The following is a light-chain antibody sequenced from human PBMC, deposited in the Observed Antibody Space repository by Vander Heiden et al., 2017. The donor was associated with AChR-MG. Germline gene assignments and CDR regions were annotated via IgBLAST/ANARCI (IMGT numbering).Light chain of an antibody. J-gene: IGLJ3*02. V-gene: IGLV4-69*01. Sequence: QLVLTQSPSASASLGASVKLTCTLSSGHTNYAIAWHQQQPQKGPRYLMSLNSDGSHSKGDGIPDRFSGSSSGAERYLTISSRQAEDEADYYCQTWGTGGVFGGGTKLTVL. CDR2: LNSDGSH. CDR3: QTWGTGGV. CDR1: SGHTNYA.